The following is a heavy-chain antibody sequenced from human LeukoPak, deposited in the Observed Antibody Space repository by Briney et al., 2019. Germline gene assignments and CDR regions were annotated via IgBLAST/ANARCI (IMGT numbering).Heavy chain of an antibody. CDR2: IDPSDSYT. D-gene: IGHD2-15*01. J-gene: IGHJ4*02. Sequence: GESLRISCKGSGYSFTSYWISWVRQMPGKGLEWMGRIDPSDSYTNYSPSLQGHVTISADKSISTAYLQWSSLKASDTAMYYCARLPRDYCSGGSCYSKGDYWGQGTLVTVSS. V-gene: IGHV5-10-1*01. CDR1: GYSFTSYW. CDR3: ARLPRDYCSGGSCYSKGDY.